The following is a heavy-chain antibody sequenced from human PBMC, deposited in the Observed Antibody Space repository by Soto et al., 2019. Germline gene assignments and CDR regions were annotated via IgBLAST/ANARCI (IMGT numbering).Heavy chain of an antibody. CDR1: GFTFSSYA. D-gene: IGHD2-15*01. Sequence: EVQLLESGGGLVQPGGSLRLSCAASGFTFSSYAMSWVRQAPGKGLEWVSAISGSGGSTYYADSVKGRFTISRDNSKNTLHLQMNSLRAEHTAVYYWAKKLGVVVSALDYYFDYWGQGTLVTVSS. J-gene: IGHJ4*02. CDR3: AKKLGVVVSALDYYFDY. V-gene: IGHV3-23*01. CDR2: ISGSGGST.